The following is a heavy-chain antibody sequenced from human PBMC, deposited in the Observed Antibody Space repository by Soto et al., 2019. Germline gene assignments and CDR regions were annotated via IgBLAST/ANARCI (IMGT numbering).Heavy chain of an antibody. CDR3: ARDRFGLFDY. Sequence: GGSLRLSCVGSGFTFSEYYMSWIRQAPGKGLEWVSYTSSAVTTVHYSDSVKGRFTISRDNAKNSLYLQMDSLRAEDTAVYYCARDRFGLFDYWGQGALVTAPQ. CDR2: TSSAVTTV. J-gene: IGHJ4*02. V-gene: IGHV3-11*01. D-gene: IGHD3-10*01. CDR1: GFTFSEYY.